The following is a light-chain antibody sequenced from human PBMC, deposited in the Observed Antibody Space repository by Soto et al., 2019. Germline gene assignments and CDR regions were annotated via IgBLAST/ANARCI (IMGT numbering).Light chain of an antibody. J-gene: IGLJ3*02. CDR3: SSYTTTTRL. CDR2: EVS. CDR1: SSDIGSNNY. Sequence: QSALTQPASVSGSPGQSITISCTGTSSDIGSNNYVSWFQQRPGKAPTLIIYEVSNRPSGVSTHFSGSKSGNTASLTISGLLPEAEAEYYGSSYTTTTRLFGGGTKLTVL. V-gene: IGLV2-14*01.